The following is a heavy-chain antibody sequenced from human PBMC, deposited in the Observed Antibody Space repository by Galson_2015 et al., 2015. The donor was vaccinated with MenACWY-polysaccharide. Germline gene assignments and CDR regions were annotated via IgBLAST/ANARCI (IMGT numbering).Heavy chain of an antibody. J-gene: IGHJ6*02. CDR1: GFTFSNYW. CDR3: ARGHYGMDA. V-gene: IGHV3-7*01. Sequence: SLRLSCAASGFTFSNYWMTWVRQAPGKGLEWVANIKKDGSEKYYVGSVKGRFTISRDNALYLQMNSLRAEDTAVYFCARGHYGMDAWGQGTTVTVSS. CDR2: IKKDGSEK.